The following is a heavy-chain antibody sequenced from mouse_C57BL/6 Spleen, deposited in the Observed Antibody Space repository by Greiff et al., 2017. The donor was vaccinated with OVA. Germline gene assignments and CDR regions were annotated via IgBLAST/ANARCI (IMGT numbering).Heavy chain of an antibody. CDR1: GFTFSDYG. Sequence: VQLKESGGGLVKPGGSLKLSCAASGFTFSDYGMHWVRQAPEKGLEWVAYISSGSSTIYYADTVKGRFTISRDNAKNTLFLQMTSLRYEDTAMYYCASRDDYDETFLDYWGQGTTLTVSS. CDR2: ISSGSSTI. V-gene: IGHV5-17*01. CDR3: ASRDDYDETFLDY. D-gene: IGHD2-4*01. J-gene: IGHJ2*01.